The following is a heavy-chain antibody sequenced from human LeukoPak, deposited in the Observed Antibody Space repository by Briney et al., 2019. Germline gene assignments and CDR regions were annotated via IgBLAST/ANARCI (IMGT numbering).Heavy chain of an antibody. CDR2: VYFSGAT. J-gene: IGHJ4*02. CDR3: AKGLDGYNRGGYFDY. CDR1: GGSIGTSHYY. Sequence: PSETLSLTCTVSGGSIGTSHYYWGWLRQPPGKGLEWIGSVYFSGATNYNPSLKSRVTISVDTSKNQFSLRLTSVTASDTAVYYCAKGLDGYNRGGYFDYWGQGTLVTVSS. V-gene: IGHV4-39*01. D-gene: IGHD5-24*01.